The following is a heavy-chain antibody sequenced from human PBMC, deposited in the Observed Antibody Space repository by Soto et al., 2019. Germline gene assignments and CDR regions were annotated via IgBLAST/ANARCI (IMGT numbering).Heavy chain of an antibody. CDR2: ISGSGGST. CDR3: AKARRFRGATVPFDY. CDR1: GFTFSSYA. V-gene: IGHV3-23*01. D-gene: IGHD1-26*01. J-gene: IGHJ4*02. Sequence: EVQLLESGGGLVQPGGSLRLSCAASGFTFSSYAMSWVRQAPGKGLEWVSVISGSGGSTYYADSVKGRFTISRDNTKNTLYLPMNSLRAEDTAVYYCAKARRFRGATVPFDYWGQGAMVTVSS.